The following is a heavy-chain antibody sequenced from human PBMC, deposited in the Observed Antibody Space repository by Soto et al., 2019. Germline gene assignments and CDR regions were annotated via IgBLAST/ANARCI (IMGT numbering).Heavy chain of an antibody. CDR3: AKGYCSSTSCYKIFDY. Sequence: GGSLRLSCAASGFTFSSYAMSWVRQAPGKGLEWVSAISGSGGSTYYADSVKGRFTISRDNSKNTLYLQMNSLRAEDTAVYYCAKGYCSSTSCYKIFDYWGQGTLVTVS. CDR1: GFTFSSYA. D-gene: IGHD2-2*02. J-gene: IGHJ4*02. V-gene: IGHV3-23*01. CDR2: ISGSGGST.